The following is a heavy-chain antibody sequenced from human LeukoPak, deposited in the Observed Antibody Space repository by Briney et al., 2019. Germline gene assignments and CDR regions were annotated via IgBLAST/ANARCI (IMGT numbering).Heavy chain of an antibody. V-gene: IGHV3-15*01. J-gene: IGHJ4*02. CDR2: IKSKTDGGTT. Sequence: GGSLTLSCALSGFTLINAWMRWVRQPPGRGREWVGCIKSKTDGGTTDHSAPVKRRFTISREDSKNTLYLQMSSLKSEATAVYYCTTGLQDWLTRELWGEGNLVTASS. CDR1: GFTLINAW. CDR3: TTGLQDWLTREL. D-gene: IGHD3/OR15-3a*01.